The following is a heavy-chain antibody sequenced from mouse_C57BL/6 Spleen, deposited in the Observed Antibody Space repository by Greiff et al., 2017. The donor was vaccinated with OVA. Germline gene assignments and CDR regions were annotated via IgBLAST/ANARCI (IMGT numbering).Heavy chain of an antibody. CDR3: ARPRSGYGAMDY. Sequence: VQLQQPGAELVKPGASVKMSCKASGYTFTSYWITWVKQRPGQGLEWIGDIYPGSGSTNYNEKFKSKATLTVDTSSSTAYMKLSSLTSEDSAVYYCARPRSGYGAMDYWGQGTSVTVSS. V-gene: IGHV1-55*01. J-gene: IGHJ4*01. CDR1: GYTFTSYW. D-gene: IGHD3-2*02. CDR2: IYPGSGST.